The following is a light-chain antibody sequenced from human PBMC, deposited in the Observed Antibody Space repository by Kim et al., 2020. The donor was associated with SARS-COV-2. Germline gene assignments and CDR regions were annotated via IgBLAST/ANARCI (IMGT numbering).Light chain of an antibody. V-gene: IGKV3-20*01. CDR3: QIYNLSPPNS. J-gene: IGKJ2*01. Sequence: SPGDRCPLSCRASQPVRDNSVAWYQHKAGQAPRLLIYSASSRARGVPDRFRGSGSGTDFTLTIDRLEPEDFAVYYCQIYNLSPPNSFGQGTKLEI. CDR1: QPVRDNS. CDR2: SAS.